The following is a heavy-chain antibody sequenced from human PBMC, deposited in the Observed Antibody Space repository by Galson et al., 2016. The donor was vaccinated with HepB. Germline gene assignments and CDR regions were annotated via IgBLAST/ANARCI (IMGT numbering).Heavy chain of an antibody. Sequence: SPRLSCAASGFTFSSYTMNWVRQAPGKGLEWVATIDSRTPTTHHADSVRGRFTISRDNSENTVSLQMNSLRAEDTAVYYCARALYDSGLLFFDLWGQGTLVTVSS. CDR2: IDSRTPTT. V-gene: IGHV3-23*01. D-gene: IGHD3-10*01. CDR1: GFTFSSYT. CDR3: ARALYDSGLLFFDL. J-gene: IGHJ4*02.